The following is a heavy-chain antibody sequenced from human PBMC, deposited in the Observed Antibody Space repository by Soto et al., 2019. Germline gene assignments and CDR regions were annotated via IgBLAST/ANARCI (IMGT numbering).Heavy chain of an antibody. CDR1: GGTFSSYA. CDR3: ARGVYYDILTGYYKPVSLFDY. D-gene: IGHD3-9*01. Sequence: SVKVSCKASGGTFSSYAINWVRQAPGQWPEWMGGIIPIFLTANYAQKVQGRDTITADESTSTAYMELSSLRSEDTALYFCARGVYYDILTGYYKPVSLFDYGGQGTLVTVSS. CDR2: IIPIFLTA. V-gene: IGHV1-69*01. J-gene: IGHJ4*02.